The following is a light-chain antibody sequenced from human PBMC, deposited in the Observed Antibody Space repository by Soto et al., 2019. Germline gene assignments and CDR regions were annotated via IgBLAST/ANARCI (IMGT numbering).Light chain of an antibody. CDR2: EVS. V-gene: IGLV2-14*01. Sequence: QSVLTQPASVSGSPGQSITISCTGTSSDVGGYNYVSWYQQHPGKAPKLMIYEVSNRPSGVSNRFSGSKSGNTASLTISGLQAEDEADYYCSSYTRSSNYVLGTGTK. CDR1: SSDVGGYNY. J-gene: IGLJ1*01. CDR3: SSYTRSSNYV.